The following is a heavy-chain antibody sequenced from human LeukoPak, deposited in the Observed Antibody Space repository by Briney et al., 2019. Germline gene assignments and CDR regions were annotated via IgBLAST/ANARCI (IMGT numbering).Heavy chain of an antibody. CDR3: ARGPDYGNVDY. V-gene: IGHV4-59*01. Sequence: SETLSLTCTVSGGSISSYYWSWIRQPPGKGLEWIGYIYYSGSTNYNPSLKSRVTISVDTSKNQFSLKLSSVTAADTAVYYCARGPDYGNVDYWGQGTLVTVSS. CDR2: IYYSGST. D-gene: IGHD4-17*01. J-gene: IGHJ4*02. CDR1: GGSISSYY.